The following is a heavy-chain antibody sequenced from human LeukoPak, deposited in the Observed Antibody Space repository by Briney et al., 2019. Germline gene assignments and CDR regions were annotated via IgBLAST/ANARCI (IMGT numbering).Heavy chain of an antibody. V-gene: IGHV3-33*06. CDR3: AKAAGYGSGWPFEY. J-gene: IGHJ4*02. CDR2: IWHDGSNK. CDR1: GFTFNSYG. Sequence: PGRSLRLSCAASGFTFNSYGIHWVRQAPGKGLEWVAVIWHDGSNKYYADSVKGRFTISRDNSKNTLYLQMNSLRAEDTAFYYCAKAAGYGSGWPFEYWGQGTLVTVSS. D-gene: IGHD6-19*01.